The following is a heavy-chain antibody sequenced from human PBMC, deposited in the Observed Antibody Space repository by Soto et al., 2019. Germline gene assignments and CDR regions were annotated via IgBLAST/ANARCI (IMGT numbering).Heavy chain of an antibody. Sequence: SCKASGGTFSSYTISWIRQTPGKGLEWIGYIYQSGSTRYNPSLKSRVTISLDTSKNQFSLKMSPVTAADTAVYYCARDTRDGYYFEYWGQGILVTISS. CDR2: IYQSGST. D-gene: IGHD1-26*01. J-gene: IGHJ4*02. CDR1: GGTFSSYT. CDR3: ARDTRDGYYFEY. V-gene: IGHV4-59*01.